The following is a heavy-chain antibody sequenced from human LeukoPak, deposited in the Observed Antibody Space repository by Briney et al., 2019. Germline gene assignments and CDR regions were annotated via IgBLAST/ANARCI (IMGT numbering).Heavy chain of an antibody. Sequence: ASVKVSCKASGYTFSGYYVHWVRQAPGQGLEWMGWINPNSGGTNYAQKFQGRVTMTRDTSISTAYMGLRRLGSDDTAVYYCARGFAEEGTTTGAFDIWGHGTMVTVSS. CDR2: INPNSGGT. J-gene: IGHJ3*02. CDR3: ARGFAEEGTTTGAFDI. V-gene: IGHV1-2*02. D-gene: IGHD1-7*01. CDR1: GYTFSGYY.